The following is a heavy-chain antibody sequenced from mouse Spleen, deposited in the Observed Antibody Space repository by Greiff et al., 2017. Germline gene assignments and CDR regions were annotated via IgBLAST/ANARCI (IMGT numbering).Heavy chain of an antibody. CDR3: ARHGTGTGYFDV. V-gene: IGHV5-12-1*01. J-gene: IGHJ1*01. D-gene: IGHD4-1*01. CDR1: GFAFSSYD. CDR2: ISSGGGST. Sequence: EVKLMESGGGLVKPGGSLKLSCAASGFAFSSYDMSWVRQTPEKRLEWVAYISSGGGSTYYPDTVKGRFTISRDNAKNTLYLQMSSLKSEDTAMYYCARHGTGTGYFDVWGAGTTVTVSS.